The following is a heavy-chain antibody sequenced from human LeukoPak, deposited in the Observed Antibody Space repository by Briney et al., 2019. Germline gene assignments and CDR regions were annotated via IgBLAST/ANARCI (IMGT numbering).Heavy chain of an antibody. CDR3: AKGSYGDSPYWYFNL. CDR2: IKKDESEK. J-gene: IGHJ2*01. CDR1: GFTFSSYW. D-gene: IGHD4-17*01. Sequence: GGSLRLSCAASGFTFSSYWMSWVRQAPGKGLEWVANIKKDESEKYYVDSVKGRFTISRDNAKKSLYLQMNSLRAEDTAVYYCAKGSYGDSPYWYFNLWGRGTLVTVSS. V-gene: IGHV3-7*01.